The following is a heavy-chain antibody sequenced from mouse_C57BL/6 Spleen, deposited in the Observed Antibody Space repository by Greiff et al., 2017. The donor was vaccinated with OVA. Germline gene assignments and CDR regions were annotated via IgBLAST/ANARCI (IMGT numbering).Heavy chain of an antibody. D-gene: IGHD1-1*01. J-gene: IGHJ1*03. CDR2: ISGGGGNT. CDR1: GFTFSSYT. CDR3: ARHGTTVVASYWYFDV. Sequence: EVQGVESGGGLVKPGGSLKLSCAASGFTFSSYTMSWVRQTPEKRLEWVATISGGGGNTYYPDSVKGRFTISRDNAKNTLYLQMSSLRSEDTALYYCARHGTTVVASYWYFDVWGTGTTVTVSS. V-gene: IGHV5-9*01.